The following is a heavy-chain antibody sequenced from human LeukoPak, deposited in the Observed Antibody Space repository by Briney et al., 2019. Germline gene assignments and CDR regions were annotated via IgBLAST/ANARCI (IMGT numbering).Heavy chain of an antibody. CDR1: GYTFTGYY. V-gene: IGHV1-2*02. D-gene: IGHD4-17*01. CDR3: ARDDSYDYGEDRIDY. CDR2: IYPNSGGT. J-gene: IGHJ4*02. Sequence: GASVKVSCKASGYTFTGYYMHWVRQAPGQGLEWIGWIYPNSGGTNYAQKFQGRVTMTRDTSISTAYMELSRLRSDDTAVYYCARDDSYDYGEDRIDYWGQGTLVTVSS.